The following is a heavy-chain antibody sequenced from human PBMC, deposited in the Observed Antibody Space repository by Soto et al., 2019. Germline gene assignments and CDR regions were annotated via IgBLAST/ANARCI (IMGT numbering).Heavy chain of an antibody. J-gene: IGHJ6*02. CDR3: ARDITAGGILYYHAMHV. V-gene: IGHV3-9*01. CDR2: ISWNSGSR. Sequence: EEQLVESGGGLVQPGRSLRLSCAGYGFNFEDYAMNWVRQAPGKGLEWVSGISWNSGSRAYADSVKGRFTISRDNAKNSLSLQMNSLRPEDTALYYCARDITAGGILYYHAMHVWGQGTTVTVSS. CDR1: GFNFEDYA. D-gene: IGHD2-15*01.